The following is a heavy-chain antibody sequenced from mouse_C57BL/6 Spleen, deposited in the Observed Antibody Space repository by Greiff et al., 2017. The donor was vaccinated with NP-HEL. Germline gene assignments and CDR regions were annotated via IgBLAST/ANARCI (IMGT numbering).Heavy chain of an antibody. CDR3: ARQSGNYGAMDY. Sequence: EVMLVESGGGLVQPGESLKLSCESNEYEFPSHDMSWVRKTPEKRLELVAAINRDGGSTYYPDTMERRFIISRDNTKKTLYLQMSRLRSEDAALYYCARQSGNYGAMDYWGQGTSVTVSS. J-gene: IGHJ4*01. CDR2: INRDGGST. D-gene: IGHD2-1*01. V-gene: IGHV5-2*01. CDR1: EYEFPSHD.